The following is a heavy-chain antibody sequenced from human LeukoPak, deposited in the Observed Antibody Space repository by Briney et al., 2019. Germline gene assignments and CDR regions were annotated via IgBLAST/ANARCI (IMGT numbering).Heavy chain of an antibody. D-gene: IGHD3-9*01. CDR1: GGSFSGYY. CDR3: ARAADILTGYLTHDFDY. CDR2: INHSGST. Sequence: SETLSLTCAVYGGSFSGYYWSWIRQPPGKGLEWIGEINHSGSTNYNPSLKSRVTISVDTSKNLFSLKLSSVTAADTAVYYCARAADILTGYLTHDFDYWGQGTLVTVSS. J-gene: IGHJ4*02. V-gene: IGHV4-34*01.